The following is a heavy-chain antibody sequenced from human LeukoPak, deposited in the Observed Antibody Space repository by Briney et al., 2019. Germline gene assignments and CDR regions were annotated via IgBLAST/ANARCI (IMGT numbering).Heavy chain of an antibody. CDR3: ARLTDS. J-gene: IGHJ4*02. Sequence: SETLSLTCTVTGGSFIDNSFNWGWIRQPPGKGLEWIGRIFHSGTTNYNPSLERRVTIAVDTSKNQFSLRLTSVTAADTALYYCARLTDSWGQGTLVTVSS. V-gene: IGHV4-39*01. CDR1: GGSFIDNSFN. CDR2: IFHSGTT.